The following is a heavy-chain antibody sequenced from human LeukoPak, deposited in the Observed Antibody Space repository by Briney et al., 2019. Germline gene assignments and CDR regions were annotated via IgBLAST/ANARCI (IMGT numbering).Heavy chain of an antibody. D-gene: IGHD3-22*01. J-gene: IGHJ3*02. CDR1: GGSISSYY. V-gene: IGHV4-4*07. CDR2: IYTSGST. CDR3: ARHNDTPYYYDSPDAFDI. Sequence: SETLSLTCTVSGGSISSYYWSWIRQPAGKGLEWIGRIYTSGSTNYNPSLKSRVTMSVDTSKNQFSLKLSSVTAADTAVYYCARHNDTPYYYDSPDAFDIWGQGTMVTVSS.